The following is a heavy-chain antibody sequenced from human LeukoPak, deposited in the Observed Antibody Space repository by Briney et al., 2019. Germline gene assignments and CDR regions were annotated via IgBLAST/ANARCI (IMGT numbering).Heavy chain of an antibody. D-gene: IGHD6-13*01. CDR1: GFAFSSYA. Sequence: GGSLRLSCAASGFAFSSYAMHWVRQAPGKGLEWVAVISYDGSNKYYADSVKGRSTISRDNSKNTLYLQTNSLRAEDTAVYYCARDGIAAAGFDYWGQGTLVTVSS. J-gene: IGHJ4*02. CDR2: ISYDGSNK. V-gene: IGHV3-30-3*01. CDR3: ARDGIAAAGFDY.